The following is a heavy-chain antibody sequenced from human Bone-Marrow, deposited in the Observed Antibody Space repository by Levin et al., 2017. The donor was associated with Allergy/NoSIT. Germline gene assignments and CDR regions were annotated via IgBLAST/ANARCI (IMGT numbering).Heavy chain of an antibody. D-gene: IGHD3-3*01. CDR2: INPSIGAT. V-gene: IGHV1-2*02. Sequence: ASVKVSCQSSGYTFTGYYIHWVRQAPGQGLEWMGWINPSIGATRSLQKYQDRVTMTRDTSISTAYMELTGLRSDDTAVYYCARVRMRSYDFWSAHYSGEKDDAFDIWGQGTMVTVSS. CDR3: ARVRMRSYDFWSAHYSGEKDDAFDI. J-gene: IGHJ3*02. CDR1: GYTFTGYY.